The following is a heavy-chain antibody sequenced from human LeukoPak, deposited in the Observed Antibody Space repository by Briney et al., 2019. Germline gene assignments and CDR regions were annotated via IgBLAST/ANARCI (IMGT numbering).Heavy chain of an antibody. CDR1: GFPFSSYA. J-gene: IGHJ6*02. Sequence: GGSLRLSCAATGFPFSSYAMHWVRQAPGKGLEWVAVISYDGSNKYYADSVKGRFTISRDNSKNTLYLQMNSLRAEDTAVYYCARVRGDIVVVPAGLYGMDVWGQGTTVTVSS. V-gene: IGHV3-30-3*01. D-gene: IGHD2-2*01. CDR2: ISYDGSNK. CDR3: ARVRGDIVVVPAGLYGMDV.